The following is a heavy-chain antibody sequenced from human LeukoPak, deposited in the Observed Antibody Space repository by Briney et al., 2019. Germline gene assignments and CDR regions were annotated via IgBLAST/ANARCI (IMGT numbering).Heavy chain of an antibody. V-gene: IGHV1-18*01. Sequence: VASVKVSCKASGYTFTSYGISWVRQAPGQGLEWMGWISAYNGNTNYAQKLQGRVTMTTDTSTSTAYMELRSLRSEDTAVYYCAILINVLTTVTTRGPQPGAFDYWGQGTLVTVSS. CDR3: AILINVLTTVTTRGPQPGAFDY. D-gene: IGHD4-17*01. CDR2: ISAYNGNT. CDR1: GYTFTSYG. J-gene: IGHJ4*02.